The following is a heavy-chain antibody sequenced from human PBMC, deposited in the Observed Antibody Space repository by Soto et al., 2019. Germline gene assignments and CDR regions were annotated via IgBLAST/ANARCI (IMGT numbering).Heavy chain of an antibody. D-gene: IGHD2-21*01. CDR2: FIPILDMA. V-gene: IGHV1-69*02. CDR1: GGTFNTYT. J-gene: IGHJ4*02. Sequence: QVQVVQSGVEVKKPESSVKVYCKPSGGTFNTYTVNWVRLAPGHGLEWMGRFIPILDMANYAQKFQDRVTITADRSTFTAYMELNSLTSDDTAVYYCAITYCRDNSCPRDFDFWGPGTRVTVSS. CDR3: AITYCRDNSCPRDFDF.